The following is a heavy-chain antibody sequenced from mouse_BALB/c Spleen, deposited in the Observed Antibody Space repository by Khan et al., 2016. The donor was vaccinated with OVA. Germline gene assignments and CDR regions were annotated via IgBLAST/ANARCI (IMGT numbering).Heavy chain of an antibody. D-gene: IGHD1-1*01. Sequence: QIQLQQSGAELAKPGASVKMSCKASDYTFTNYWMNWVKQRPGQGLEWIGYINPSTDYTEYNQKFKDKATLTADKSSSTAYMQLSSLTSEDSAVYYCVNHGSSSAWFTYWGQGTLVTVSA. CDR1: DYTFTNYW. V-gene: IGHV1-7*01. CDR2: INPSTDYT. CDR3: VNHGSSSAWFTY. J-gene: IGHJ3*01.